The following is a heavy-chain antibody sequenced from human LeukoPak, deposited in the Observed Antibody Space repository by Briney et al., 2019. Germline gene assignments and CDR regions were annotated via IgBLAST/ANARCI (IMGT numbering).Heavy chain of an antibody. CDR1: VVAFDTYS. V-gene: IGHV3-21*01. CDR2: ISSWSRFI. J-gene: IGHJ5*02. CDR3: ARAGSTKSWFDP. D-gene: IGHD2-2*01. Sequence: GGSLRLSCAASVVAFDTYSITWVRHAPGKGREWGSSISSWSRFIYSADSLTGRFTISRDNAQTSLYLQMNSLRAEDKAVYYCARAGSTKSWFDPWGQGTLVIVSS.